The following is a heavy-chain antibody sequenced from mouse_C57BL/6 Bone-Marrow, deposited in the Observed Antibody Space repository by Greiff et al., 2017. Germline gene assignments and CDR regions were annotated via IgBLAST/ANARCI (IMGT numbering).Heavy chain of an antibody. CDR3: TAPIYYDYDVDY. J-gene: IGHJ3*01. Sequence: EVQLQQSGAELVRPGASVKLSCTASGFNIKDDYMHWVKQRPEQGLEWIGWIDPENGDTEYAQKFQGKATITADTSSNTDYLQLSSLTSEDTAVYYCTAPIYYDYDVDYWGQGTLVTVSA. CDR2: IDPENGDT. CDR1: GFNIKDDY. V-gene: IGHV14-4*01. D-gene: IGHD2-4*01.